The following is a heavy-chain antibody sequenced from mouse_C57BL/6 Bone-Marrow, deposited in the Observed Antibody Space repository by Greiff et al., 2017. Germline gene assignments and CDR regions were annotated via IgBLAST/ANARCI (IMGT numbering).Heavy chain of an antibody. Sequence: VQLQQSGPELVKPGASVKIPCKASGYTFTDYNMDWVKQSHGKSLEWIGDINPNTGGTIYNQKFKGKATLTVDKSSSTAYMELRSLTSEDTAVYYCARGGNYGYFDVWGTGTTVTVSS. CDR2: INPNTGGT. D-gene: IGHD2-1*01. CDR3: ARGGNYGYFDV. V-gene: IGHV1-18*01. J-gene: IGHJ1*03. CDR1: GYTFTDYN.